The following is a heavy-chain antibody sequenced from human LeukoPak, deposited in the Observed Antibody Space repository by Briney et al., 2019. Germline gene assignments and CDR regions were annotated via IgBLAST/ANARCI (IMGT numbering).Heavy chain of an antibody. J-gene: IGHJ4*02. CDR3: ARNVGWYSHDS. D-gene: IGHD6-19*01. Sequence: SETPSLTCTVSGDSLSSHYWSWIRQPPGKGLEWIGYIYGSGSTHYDPPLRSRVTISEDTSKNQFSLKLTSVTAADTAVYYCARNVGWYSHDSWGQGTLVTVSS. V-gene: IGHV4-59*08. CDR1: GDSLSSHY. CDR2: IYGSGST.